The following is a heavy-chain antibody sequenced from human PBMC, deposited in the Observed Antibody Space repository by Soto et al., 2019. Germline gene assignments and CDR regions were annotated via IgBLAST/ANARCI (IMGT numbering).Heavy chain of an antibody. D-gene: IGHD2-15*01. CDR3: ARSYRRYCSGGSCYSYYYYYMDV. Sequence: VQLQESGPGLVKPSETLSLTCTVSGGSISSYYWSWIRQPPGKGLEWIGYIYYSGSTNYNPSLKSRVTISVDPSKNQFSLKLSSVTAADTAVYYCARSYRRYCSGGSCYSYYYYYMDVWGKGTTVTVSS. CDR1: GGSISSYY. CDR2: IYYSGST. V-gene: IGHV4-59*01. J-gene: IGHJ6*03.